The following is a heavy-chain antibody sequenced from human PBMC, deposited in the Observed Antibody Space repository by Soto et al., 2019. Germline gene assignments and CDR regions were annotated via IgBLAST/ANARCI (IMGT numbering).Heavy chain of an antibody. J-gene: IGHJ4*02. CDR2: IIPIFGTA. V-gene: IGHV1-69*01. CDR3: ASAGGGERWFGELLADY. Sequence: QVQLVQSGAEVKKPGSSVKVSCKASGGTFSSYAISWVRQAPGQGLEWMGGIIPIFGTANYAQKFQGRVTITADESTSTAYMELSSLRSEDTAVYYCASAGGGERWFGELLADYWGQGTLVTVSS. D-gene: IGHD3-10*01. CDR1: GGTFSSYA.